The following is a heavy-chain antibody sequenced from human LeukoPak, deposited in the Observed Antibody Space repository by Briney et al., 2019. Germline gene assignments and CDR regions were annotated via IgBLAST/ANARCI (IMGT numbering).Heavy chain of an antibody. CDR3: AKTKGDYEYWSGYYKYYFDY. CDR1: GFPFSGSG. Sequence: PGGSLRLSCAASGFPFSGSGMHWVRQAPGKGLEWVAVVWYDGSHQYYADSVKGRFTISRDNSENTLYLQMNSLRAEDTALYYCAKTKGDYEYWSGYYKYYFDYWGQGTLVTVSS. J-gene: IGHJ4*02. CDR2: VWYDGSHQ. V-gene: IGHV3-33*06. D-gene: IGHD3-3*01.